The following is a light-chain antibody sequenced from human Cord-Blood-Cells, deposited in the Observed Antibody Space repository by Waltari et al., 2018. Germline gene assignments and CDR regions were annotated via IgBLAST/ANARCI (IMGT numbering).Light chain of an antibody. V-gene: IGKV3-15*01. CDR2: GAS. J-gene: IGKJ2*01. CDR3: QQYNNWPYT. CDR1: QSVSSN. Sequence: EIVMPQPPATLSVSPGERPTLSRRASQSVSSNLAWYQQKPGQAPRLLIYGASTRATGIPARFSGSGSGTEFTLTISSLQSEDFAVYYCQQYNNWPYTFGQGTKLEIK.